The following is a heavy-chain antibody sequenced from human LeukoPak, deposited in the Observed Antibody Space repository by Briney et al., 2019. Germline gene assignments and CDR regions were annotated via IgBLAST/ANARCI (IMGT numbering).Heavy chain of an antibody. J-gene: IGHJ2*01. V-gene: IGHV3-43D*03. Sequence: QSGGSLRLSCAASGFTFDDYAMHWVRQAPGKGLEWVSLISWDGGSTYYADSVKGRFTISRDNSKNSLYLQMNSLRAEDTALYYCAKSGSSQGPWYFDLWGRGTLVTVSS. CDR3: AKSGSSQGPWYFDL. CDR1: GFTFDDYA. D-gene: IGHD2-15*01. CDR2: ISWDGGST.